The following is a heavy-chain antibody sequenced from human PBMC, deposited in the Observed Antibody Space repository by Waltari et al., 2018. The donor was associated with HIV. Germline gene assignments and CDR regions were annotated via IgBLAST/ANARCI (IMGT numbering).Heavy chain of an antibody. CDR2: IYSGGSR. V-gene: IGHV3-53*01. CDR1: GFTVSLHY. Sequence: EVQLVEHGGGLIVSGGSLRFSCAASGFTVSLHYMSWGRQSPWQGLEWDSVIYSGGSRYCADSVKGRCTISRDKSKNTVSLHMNSLRAEDTAVYYCARDPRASGYYGVDVWGQGTAVTVSS. D-gene: IGHD1-26*01. CDR3: ARDPRASGYYGVDV. J-gene: IGHJ6*02.